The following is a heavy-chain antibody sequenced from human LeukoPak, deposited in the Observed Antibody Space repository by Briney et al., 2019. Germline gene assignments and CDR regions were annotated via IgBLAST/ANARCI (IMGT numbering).Heavy chain of an antibody. J-gene: IGHJ4*02. CDR3: TRAGSFRFDY. Sequence: GGSLRLSCAGPGFTFSSSWIHWVRQAPGKGLVWVARMNSDGTTTNYADSVKGRFTISRDNAKNTLYLQMNSLTVDDTAVYYCTRAGSFRFDYWGQGTLVTVSS. V-gene: IGHV3-74*01. CDR1: GFTFSSSW. CDR2: MNSDGTTT. D-gene: IGHD3-10*01.